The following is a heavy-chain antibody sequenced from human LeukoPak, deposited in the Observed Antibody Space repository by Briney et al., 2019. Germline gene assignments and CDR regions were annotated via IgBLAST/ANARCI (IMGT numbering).Heavy chain of an antibody. CDR2: ISYDGSNK. CDR3: AKDHRIRGYSYGAAFDY. D-gene: IGHD5-18*01. Sequence: GGSLRLSCAASGFTFSSYGMHWVRQAPGKGLEWVAVISYDGSNKYYAVSVKGRFTISRDNSKNTLYLQMNSLRAEDTAVYYCAKDHRIRGYSYGAAFDYWGQGTLVTVSS. V-gene: IGHV3-30*18. J-gene: IGHJ4*02. CDR1: GFTFSSYG.